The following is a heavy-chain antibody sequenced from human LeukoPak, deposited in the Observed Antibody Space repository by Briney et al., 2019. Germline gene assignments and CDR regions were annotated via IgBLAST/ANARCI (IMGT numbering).Heavy chain of an antibody. Sequence: GGSLRLSCAASGFTFSSYSMNWVRQAPGKGLEWVSAISGSGGSTYYADSVKGRFTISRDNSKNTLYLQMNSLRAEDTAVYYCAKSPGYCSGGSCYSGRRWFDPWGQGTLVTVSS. V-gene: IGHV3-23*01. CDR1: GFTFSSYS. CDR3: AKSPGYCSGGSCYSGRRWFDP. J-gene: IGHJ5*02. D-gene: IGHD2-15*01. CDR2: ISGSGGST.